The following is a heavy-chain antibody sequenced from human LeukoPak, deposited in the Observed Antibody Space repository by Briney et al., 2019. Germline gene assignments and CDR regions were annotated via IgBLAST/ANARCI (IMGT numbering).Heavy chain of an antibody. CDR3: AANTQSGD. J-gene: IGHJ4*02. Sequence: GGSLRLSCAASGFTFSSSWMKWVRQAPGKGLESVAAIKEDGSEKYYVDSVKGRFAISRDNAKNSLYLQMNNVRAEDTAVYFCAANTQSGDWGQGALVTVSS. CDR2: IKEDGSEK. V-gene: IGHV3-7*05. CDR1: GFTFSSSW. D-gene: IGHD3-16*01.